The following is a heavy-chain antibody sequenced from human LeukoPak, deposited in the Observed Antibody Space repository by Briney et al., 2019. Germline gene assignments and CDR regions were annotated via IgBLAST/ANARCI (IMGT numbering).Heavy chain of an antibody. J-gene: IGHJ5*02. CDR3: ARYWKGSSRWFDP. CDR2: IYYSGST. Sequence: SSETLSLTCTVSGGSISSYYWSWIRQPPGKGLEWVGYIYYSGSTNYNPSLKSRVTISVDTSKNQFSLKLSSVTAADTAVYYCARYWKGSSRWFDPWGQGTLVTVSS. V-gene: IGHV4-59*01. D-gene: IGHD3-16*02. CDR1: GGSISSYY.